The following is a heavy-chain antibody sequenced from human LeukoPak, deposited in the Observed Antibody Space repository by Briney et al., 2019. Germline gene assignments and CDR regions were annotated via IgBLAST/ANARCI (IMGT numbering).Heavy chain of an antibody. CDR1: GGSISSSSYY. CDR2: IYYSGST. J-gene: IGHJ4*01. V-gene: IGHV4-39*01. Sequence: SETLSLTCTVSGGSISSSSYYWGWIRQPPGKGLEWIGSIYYSGSTYYNPSLKSRVTISVDTSKNQFSLKLSSVTAADTAVYYCARQYDTAMKPFDYWGHGTLVTVSS. CDR3: ARQYDTAMKPFDY. D-gene: IGHD5-18*01.